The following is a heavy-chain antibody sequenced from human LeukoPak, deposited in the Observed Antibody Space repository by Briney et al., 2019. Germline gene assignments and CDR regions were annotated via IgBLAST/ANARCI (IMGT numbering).Heavy chain of an antibody. J-gene: IGHJ4*02. V-gene: IGHV3-23*01. CDR2: ISGSGGST. Sequence: GGSLRLSCAASGFTFSSYSMNRVRQAPGKGLEWVSAISGSGGSTYYADSVKGRFTISRDNSKNTLYLQMNSLRAEDTAVYYCANFYGDYYHDSSGYLLFWGQGTLVTVSS. CDR3: ANFYGDYYHDSSGYLLF. CDR1: GFTFSSYS. D-gene: IGHD3-22*01.